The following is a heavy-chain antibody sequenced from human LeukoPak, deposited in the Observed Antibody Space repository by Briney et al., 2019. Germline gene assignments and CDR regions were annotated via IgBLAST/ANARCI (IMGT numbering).Heavy chain of an antibody. CDR1: GGSISSYY. CDR3: ARSVSGWYGTFDY. J-gene: IGHJ4*02. CDR2: IYYSGST. Sequence: SETLSLTCTVSGGSISSYYWSWIRQPPGKGLEWIGYIYYSGSTNYNPSLKSRVTISVDTSKNQFSLKLSSVTAADTAVYYCARSVSGWYGTFDYWGQGTLVTVSS. D-gene: IGHD6-19*01. V-gene: IGHV4-59*01.